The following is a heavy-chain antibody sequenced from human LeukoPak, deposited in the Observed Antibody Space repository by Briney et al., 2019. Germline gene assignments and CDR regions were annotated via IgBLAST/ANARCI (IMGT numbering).Heavy chain of an antibody. V-gene: IGHV3-48*01. J-gene: IGHJ5*02. CDR1: GFIFSQYS. D-gene: IGHD5-12*01. Sequence: GGSLRLSCAASGFIFSQYSMNWVRQAPGKGLGWVSHLRSSSETFYADSVKGRFTISRDNARNLMYLQMNNLRGEDTAIYYCARDAGNSGYGCDLWGQGTLVTVSS. CDR3: ARDAGNSGYGCDL. CDR2: LRSSSET.